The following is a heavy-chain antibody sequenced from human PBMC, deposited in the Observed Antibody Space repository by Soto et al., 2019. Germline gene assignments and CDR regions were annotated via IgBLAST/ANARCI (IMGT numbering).Heavy chain of an antibody. CDR1: GDSIITSSW. Sequence: PSETLSLTCVVSGDSIITSSWWTCVRQSPGKGLEWIGEIYHSGRTDYNPSLKSRVTISVDKSKSQFSLQLTSVTAADTAVYFCARRTTVTRDWFDPWGQGTLVTVS. V-gene: IGHV4-4*02. D-gene: IGHD4-17*01. CDR2: IYHSGRT. CDR3: ARRTTVTRDWFDP. J-gene: IGHJ5*02.